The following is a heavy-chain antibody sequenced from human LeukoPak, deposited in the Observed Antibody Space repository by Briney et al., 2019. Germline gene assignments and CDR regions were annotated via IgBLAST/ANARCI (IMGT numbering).Heavy chain of an antibody. CDR3: ARESSGYFY. V-gene: IGHV3-21*01. D-gene: IGHD3-22*01. CDR1: GFTFSTYS. CDR2: ISSSSSFR. Sequence: GGSLRLSCAASGFTFSTYSMNWVRQAPGKGLEWVSSISSSSSFRYYADSVKGRFTISRDNAKNSLYLQMNSLRAEDTAVYYCARESSGYFYWGQGTLVTVSS. J-gene: IGHJ4*02.